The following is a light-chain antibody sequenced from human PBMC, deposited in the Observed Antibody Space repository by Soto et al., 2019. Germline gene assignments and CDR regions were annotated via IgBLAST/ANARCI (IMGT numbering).Light chain of an antibody. V-gene: IGLV2-11*01. Sequence: QSALTQPRSVSGSPGQSVTISCTGTSSDVGGYNYVSWYQQHPGKAPKLMIYDVSKRPSGVPDRFSGSKSGNTASLTISGLQAEDEADYYCCSYAGSYRRVFGGGTQVTVL. CDR2: DVS. CDR1: SSDVGGYNY. CDR3: CSYAGSYRRV. J-gene: IGLJ2*01.